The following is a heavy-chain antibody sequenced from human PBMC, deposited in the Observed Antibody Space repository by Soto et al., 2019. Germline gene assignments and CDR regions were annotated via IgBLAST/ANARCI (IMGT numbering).Heavy chain of an antibody. D-gene: IGHD5-18*01. CDR3: ASLLVDTAMAPGSDY. CDR2: IIPIFGTA. CDR1: GGTFSSYA. V-gene: IGHV1-69*01. Sequence: QVQLVQSGAEVKKPGSSVKVSCKASGGTFSSYAISWVRHAPGQGLEWMGGIIPIFGTANYAQKFQGRVTIPADESTSTAYMELSSLRSEDTAVYYCASLLVDTAMAPGSDYWGQGTLVTGSS. J-gene: IGHJ4*02.